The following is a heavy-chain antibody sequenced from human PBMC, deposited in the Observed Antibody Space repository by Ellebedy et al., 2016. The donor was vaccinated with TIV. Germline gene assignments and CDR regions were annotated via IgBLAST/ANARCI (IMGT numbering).Heavy chain of an antibody. CDR2: IYVSGTT. D-gene: IGHD3-16*02. Sequence: SETLSLTCTVSGDSFSTYYWSWIRQPAGKGLEWIGRIYVSGTTNYNPSLKSRVTMSVDTSKKQLSLKLSSVTAADTAVYYCARTLSFGGVIDYWGQGTLVTVSS. CDR3: ARTLSFGGVIDY. J-gene: IGHJ4*02. V-gene: IGHV4-4*07. CDR1: GDSFSTYY.